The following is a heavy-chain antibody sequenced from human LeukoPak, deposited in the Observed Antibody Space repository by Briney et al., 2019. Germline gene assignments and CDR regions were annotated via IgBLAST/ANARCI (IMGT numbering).Heavy chain of an antibody. J-gene: IGHJ4*02. CDR2: IYYSGST. CDR1: GGSISSSSYY. CDR3: ARYPPSY. Sequence: SETLSLTCTVSGGSISSSSYYWGWIRQPPGKGLEWIGSIYYSGSTYYNPSLKSRVTISVDTSKNQFSLKLSSVTAADMAVYYCARYPPSYWGQGTLVTVSS. V-gene: IGHV4-39*01.